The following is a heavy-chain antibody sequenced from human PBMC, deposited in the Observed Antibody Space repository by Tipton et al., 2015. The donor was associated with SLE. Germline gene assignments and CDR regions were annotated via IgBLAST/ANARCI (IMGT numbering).Heavy chain of an antibody. CDR1: GLTFSTYA. V-gene: IGHV3-7*03. J-gene: IGHJ3*02. CDR3: ATAWAFDI. Sequence: SLRLSCAASGLTFSTYALTWVRQAPGKGLEWVASMNQDGSEEYYVDSVKGRFSISRDNAENSLYLQMNSLRAEDAAVYYCATAWAFDIWGQGTMVTVSS. CDR2: MNQDGSEE.